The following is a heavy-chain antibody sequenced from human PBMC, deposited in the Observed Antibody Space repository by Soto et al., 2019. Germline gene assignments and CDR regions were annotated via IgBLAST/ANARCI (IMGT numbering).Heavy chain of an antibody. CDR2: IWYDGSNK. CDR3: ARDRVTMVRGVEKYYYYYYGMDV. V-gene: IGHV3-33*01. Sequence: QVQLVESGGGVVQPGRSLRLSCAASGFTFSSYGMHWVRQAPGKGLEWVAVIWYDGSNKYYADSVKGRFTISRDNSKNTLYLQMNSLRAEDTAVYYCARDRVTMVRGVEKYYYYYYGMDVWGQGTTVTVSS. D-gene: IGHD3-10*01. J-gene: IGHJ6*02. CDR1: GFTFSSYG.